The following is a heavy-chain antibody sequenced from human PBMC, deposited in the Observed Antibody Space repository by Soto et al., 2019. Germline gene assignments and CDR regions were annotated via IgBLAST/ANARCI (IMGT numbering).Heavy chain of an antibody. D-gene: IGHD1-26*01. J-gene: IGHJ4*02. CDR1: GFTFSSYG. V-gene: IGHV3-30*18. CDR2: ISYDGGNE. Sequence: QVQLVQSGGAVVPPGRSLRLSCAGSGFTFSSYGIHWVRQAPGKGLEWVALISYDGGNEKYTESVKDRFTISRDDSDNVAYLQMSSLRTEDTAMYYCAKDRYSGTYPTDFDYWGQGSLVTVSS. CDR3: AKDRYSGTYPTDFDY.